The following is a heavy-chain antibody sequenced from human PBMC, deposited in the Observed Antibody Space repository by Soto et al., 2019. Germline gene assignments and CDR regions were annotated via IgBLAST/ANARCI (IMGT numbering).Heavy chain of an antibody. D-gene: IGHD6-19*01. J-gene: IGHJ4*02. CDR1: GGSISSGDYY. V-gene: IGHV4-30-4*01. CDR2: IYYSGST. CDR3: ARHGYTSGRAYFDY. Sequence: SETLSLTCTVSGGSISSGDYYWSWIRQPPGKGLEWIGYIYYSGSTYYNPSLKSRVTTSVDTSKNQFSLKLTSVTAADTAVYYCARHGYTSGRAYFDYWGQGTLVTVSS.